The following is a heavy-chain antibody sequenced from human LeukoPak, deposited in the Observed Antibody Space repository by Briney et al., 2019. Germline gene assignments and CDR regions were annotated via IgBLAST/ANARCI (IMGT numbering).Heavy chain of an antibody. CDR1: GYSFTSYW. J-gene: IGHJ4*02. CDR2: IYPGDSDT. V-gene: IGHV5-51*03. CDR3: ARLSDVGATRSGYSDY. D-gene: IGHD1-26*01. Sequence: KPGESLKISCKGSGYSFTSYWIGWVRQMPGKGLEWMGIIYPGDSDTRYSPSFQGQVTISADKSISTAYLQWSSLKASDTAMYYCARLSDVGATRSGYSDYWGQGTLVTVSS.